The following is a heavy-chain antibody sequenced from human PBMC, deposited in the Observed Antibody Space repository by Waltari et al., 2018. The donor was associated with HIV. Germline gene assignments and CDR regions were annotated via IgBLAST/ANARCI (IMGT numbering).Heavy chain of an antibody. J-gene: IGHJ5*02. Sequence: EVQLVQAGAEVKKPGESLKISCKGSGYSFTSYWTGWVRQMHGKGLEWMGIIYPGDSDTRYSPSFQGQVTISADKSISTAYLKWSSLKASDTAIYYCARTPRWIVGANWFDPWGQGTLVTVSS. CDR3: ARTPRWIVGANWFDP. V-gene: IGHV5-51*03. CDR2: IYPGDSDT. CDR1: GYSFTSYW. D-gene: IGHD1-26*01.